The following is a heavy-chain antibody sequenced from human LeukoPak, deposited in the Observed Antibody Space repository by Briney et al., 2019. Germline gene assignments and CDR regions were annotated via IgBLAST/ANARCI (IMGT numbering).Heavy chain of an antibody. V-gene: IGHV3-23*01. CDR1: GFTFSAYA. J-gene: IGHJ4*02. CDR2: ISVSGVTT. Sequence: GGSLRLSCAASGFTFSAYAMSWVRQAPGKGLEWVSAISVSGVTTPYADSVKGRFTISRDNSKNTLYLQMNSLRVEDTAMYYCARDFDDVNSNYYYIPEYWGQGVLVTVSS. CDR3: ARDFDDVNSNYYYIPEY. D-gene: IGHD3-22*01.